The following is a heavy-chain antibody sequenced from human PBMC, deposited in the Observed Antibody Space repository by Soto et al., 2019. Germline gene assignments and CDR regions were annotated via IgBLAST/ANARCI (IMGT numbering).Heavy chain of an antibody. CDR2: IIPIFGTA. CDR1: GGTFSSYA. J-gene: IGHJ5*02. CDR3: AREHGDGYNSNWFDH. D-gene: IGHD5-12*01. V-gene: IGHV1-69*13. Sequence: ASVKVSCKASGGTFSSYAISWVRQAPGQGLEWMGGIIPIFGTANYAQKFQGRVTITADESTSTAYMELSSLRSEDTAVYYCAREHGDGYNSNWFDHWGQGTLVTVSS.